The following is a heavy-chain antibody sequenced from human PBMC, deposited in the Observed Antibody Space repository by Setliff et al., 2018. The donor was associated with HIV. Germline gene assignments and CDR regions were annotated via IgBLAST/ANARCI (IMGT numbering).Heavy chain of an antibody. J-gene: IGHJ6*03. Sequence: KPSETLSLTCSVSGGSISSGSYYWSWIRQPAGKGLEWIGHIYTSGSTNYNPSLKSRVTMSVDTSKNQFSLKLSSVTAADTAVYYCARFAYYSDSGGSCYSRAYYYYHMDVWGKGTAVTVSS. D-gene: IGHD2-15*01. V-gene: IGHV4-61*09. CDR1: GGSISSGSYY. CDR3: ARFAYYSDSGGSCYSRAYYYYHMDV. CDR2: IYTSGST.